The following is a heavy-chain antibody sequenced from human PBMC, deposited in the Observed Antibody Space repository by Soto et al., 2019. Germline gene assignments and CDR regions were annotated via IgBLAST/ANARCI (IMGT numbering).Heavy chain of an antibody. V-gene: IGHV2-5*02. J-gene: IGHJ5*02. CDR3: AHTSSIAARPDWFDP. D-gene: IGHD6-6*01. CDR1: GFSLSTSGVG. CDR2: IYWDDDK. Sequence: ITLKESGPTLVKPTQTLTLTCTFSGFSLSTSGVGVGWIRQPPGKALEWLALIYWDDDKRYSPSLKSRLTITKDTSKNQVVLTMTNMDPVDTATYYCAHTSSIAARPDWFDPWGQGTLVTVSS.